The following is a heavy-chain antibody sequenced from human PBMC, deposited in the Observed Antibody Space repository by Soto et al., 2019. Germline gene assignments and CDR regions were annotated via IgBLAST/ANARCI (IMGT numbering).Heavy chain of an antibody. CDR1: GYPFTNFY. CDR2: INPSGGST. J-gene: IGHJ4*02. Sequence: QVQVAQSGAEVKRPGASVKVSCWASGYPFTNFYIHWVRQAPGQGLEWMGIINPSGGSTAYAQKFLGRVTMTRDTSTSTVYLEVSSLRSEDTAVYYCARADYYGSSGYHLDSWGQGNLVTVSS. D-gene: IGHD3-22*01. V-gene: IGHV1-46*01. CDR3: ARADYYGSSGYHLDS.